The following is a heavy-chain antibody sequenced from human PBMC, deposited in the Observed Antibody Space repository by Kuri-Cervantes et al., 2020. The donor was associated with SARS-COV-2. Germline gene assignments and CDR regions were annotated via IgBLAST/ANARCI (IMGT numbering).Heavy chain of an antibody. CDR2: ISSTSSYI. CDR3: ARDCSSPYKYYYYYYMDV. CDR1: GFTFSSYS. V-gene: IGHV3-21*01. D-gene: IGHD6-13*01. Sequence: LSLTCAASGFTFSSYSMNWVRQAPGKGLEWVSSISSTSSYIYYADSVKGRFTISRDNAKNSLYLQMNSLRAEDTAVYHCARDCSSPYKYYYYYYMDVWGKGTTVTVSS. J-gene: IGHJ6*03.